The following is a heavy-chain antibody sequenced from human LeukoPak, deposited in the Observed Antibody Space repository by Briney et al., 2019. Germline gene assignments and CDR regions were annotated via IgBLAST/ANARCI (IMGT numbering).Heavy chain of an antibody. D-gene: IGHD5-24*01. J-gene: IGHJ4*02. Sequence: GGSLRLSCAASGFTLHDFAMHWVRQAPGKGLEWVAVISNDERNKYYRDSVKGRFTISRDNSKNTVYLQMNSLRTEDTAVYYCARPSPPGDGYNPCDYWGPGALVIVSS. CDR1: GFTLHDFA. CDR3: ARPSPPGDGYNPCDY. CDR2: ISNDERNK. V-gene: IGHV3-30*04.